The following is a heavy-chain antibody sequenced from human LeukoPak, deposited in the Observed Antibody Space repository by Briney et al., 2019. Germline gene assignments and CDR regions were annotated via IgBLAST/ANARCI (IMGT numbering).Heavy chain of an antibody. J-gene: IGHJ4*02. D-gene: IGHD3-9*01. V-gene: IGHV1-18*01. CDR2: ISAYNGNT. CDR3: ARDQAATNTQVRFCLD. Sequence: GASVKVSCKASGYTFTSYGISWVRQAPGQGLEWMGWISAYNGNTNFAQKLQGRVTMTTDTSTSTAYMDPRSLRSDDTAVYYCARDQAATNTQVRFCLDWGQGTLVTVSS. CDR1: GYTFTSYG.